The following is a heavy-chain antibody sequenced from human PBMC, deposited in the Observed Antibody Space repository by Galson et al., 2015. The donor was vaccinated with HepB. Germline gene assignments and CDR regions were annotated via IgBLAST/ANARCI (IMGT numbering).Heavy chain of an antibody. J-gene: IGHJ4*02. D-gene: IGHD3-22*01. CDR1: GFTFSSYG. CDR3: ASYSSRSY. V-gene: IGHV3-30*03. Sequence: SLRLSCAASGFTFSSYGMHWVRQAPGKGLEWVAVISYDGSNKYYADSVKGRFTISRDNSKNTLYLQMNSLRAEDTAVYYCASYSSRSYWGQGTLVTVSS. CDR2: ISYDGSNK.